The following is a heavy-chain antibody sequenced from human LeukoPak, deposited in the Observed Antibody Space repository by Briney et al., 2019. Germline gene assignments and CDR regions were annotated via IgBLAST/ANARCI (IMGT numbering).Heavy chain of an antibody. J-gene: IGHJ5*02. CDR3: AKGSGIAAAVSNWFDP. V-gene: IGHV3-9*01. Sequence: GESLRLSCAASGFTFDDNAMHWVRQAPGKGLEWVSGISWNSGSIGYADSVKGRFTISRDNAKNSLYLQMNSLRAEDTALYYCAKGSGIAAAVSNWFDPWGQGTLVTVSS. CDR1: GFTFDDNA. D-gene: IGHD6-13*01. CDR2: ISWNSGSI.